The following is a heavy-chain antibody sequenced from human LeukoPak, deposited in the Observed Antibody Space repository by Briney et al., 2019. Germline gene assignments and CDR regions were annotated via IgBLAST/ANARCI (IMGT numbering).Heavy chain of an antibody. V-gene: IGHV3-53*01. CDR1: GFTVSSNS. J-gene: IGHJ4*02. CDR2: IYSDNT. CDR3: ARDADYYDSSGYIKGDY. D-gene: IGHD3-22*01. Sequence: GGSLRLSCTVSGFTVSSNSMSWACQAPGKGLEWVSFIYSDNTHYSDSVKGRFTISRDNSKNTLYLQMNSLRAEDTAVYYCARDADYYDSSGYIKGDYWGQGTLVTVSS.